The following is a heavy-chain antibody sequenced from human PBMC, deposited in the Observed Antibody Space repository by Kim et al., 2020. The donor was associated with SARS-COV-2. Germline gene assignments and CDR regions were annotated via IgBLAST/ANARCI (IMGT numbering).Heavy chain of an antibody. Sequence: ASVKVSCKASGYTFTSYGISWVRQAPGQGLEWMGWISAYNGNTNYAQKLQGRVTMTTDTSTSTAYMELRSLRSDDTAVYYCARPVGYCSSTSCYDYYYGMDVWGEETTVTVSS. D-gene: IGHD2-2*01. CDR3: ARPVGYCSSTSCYDYYYGMDV. CDR1: GYTFTSYG. J-gene: IGHJ6*02. CDR2: ISAYNGNT. V-gene: IGHV1-18*01.